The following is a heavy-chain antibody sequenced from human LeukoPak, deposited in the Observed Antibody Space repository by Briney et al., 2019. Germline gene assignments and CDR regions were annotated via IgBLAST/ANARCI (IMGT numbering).Heavy chain of an antibody. CDR3: TTEAYSSGSPGGYFDY. CDR2: IKSKTDGGTT. D-gene: IGHD6-19*01. Sequence: GGSLRLSCAASGFTFSNAWMSWVRQAPGKGLEWVGRIKSKTDGGTTDYAAPVKGRFTISRDDSENTLSLQMNSLKTEDTAVYYCTTEAYSSGSPGGYFDYWGQGTLVTVSS. CDR1: GFTFSNAW. V-gene: IGHV3-15*01. J-gene: IGHJ4*02.